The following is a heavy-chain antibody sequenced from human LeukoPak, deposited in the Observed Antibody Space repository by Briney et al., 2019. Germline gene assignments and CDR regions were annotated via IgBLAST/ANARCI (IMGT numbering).Heavy chain of an antibody. J-gene: IGHJ4*02. CDR1: GYTFTSYY. CDR2: INPSGGST. V-gene: IGHV1-46*01. Sequence: VASVKVSCKASGYTFTSYYMHWVRQAPGQGLEWMGIINPSGGSTSYAQKFQGRVTMTRDMSTSTVYMELSSLRSEDTAVYYCARELSSSWTWGIYFDYWGQGTLVTVSS. CDR3: ARELSSSWTWGIYFDY. D-gene: IGHD6-13*01.